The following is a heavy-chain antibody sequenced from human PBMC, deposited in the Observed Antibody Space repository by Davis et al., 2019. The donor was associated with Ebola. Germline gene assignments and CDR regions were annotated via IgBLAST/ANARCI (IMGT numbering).Heavy chain of an antibody. V-gene: IGHV4-59*01. CDR3: ASSLYYDSSGYYS. D-gene: IGHD3-22*01. CDR1: GGSISSYY. CDR2: IYYSGST. J-gene: IGHJ4*02. Sequence: MPSETLSLTCTVSGGSISSYYWSWIRQPPGKGLEWIGYIYYSGSTNYNPSPKSRVTISVDTSKNQFSLKLSSVTAADTAVYYCASSLYYDSSGYYSWGQGTLVTVSS.